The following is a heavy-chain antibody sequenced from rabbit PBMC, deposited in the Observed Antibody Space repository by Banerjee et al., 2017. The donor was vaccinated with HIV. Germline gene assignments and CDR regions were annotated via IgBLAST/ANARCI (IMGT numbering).Heavy chain of an antibody. CDR3: ARDAGYAGSMYIFNL. D-gene: IGHD4-2*01. J-gene: IGHJ4*01. CDR1: GFDFSSNA. CDR2: IYNGDGST. V-gene: IGHV1S47*01. Sequence: EESGGDLVKPGASLTLTCKASGFDFSSNAMCWVRQAPGKGPEWIACIYNGDGSTYYASWVNGRFTISRSTSLNTVTLQMTSLTAADTATYFCARDAGYAGSMYIFNLWGPGTLVTVS.